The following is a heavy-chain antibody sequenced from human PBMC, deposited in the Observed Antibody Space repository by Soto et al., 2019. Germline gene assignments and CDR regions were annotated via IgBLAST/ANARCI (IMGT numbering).Heavy chain of an antibody. D-gene: IGHD1-1*01. J-gene: IGHJ4*02. V-gene: IGHV3-30-3*01. Sequence: GGSLRLSCAASGFTFSTFTMHWVRQAPGKGLEWVAVISYDGSNKYYADSVKGRFTISRDNSKNTLYLQMNSLRAEDTAVYSCARDPVEMTTITSFIDYWGQGTLVTVSS. CDR3: ARDPVEMTTITSFIDY. CDR1: GFTFSTFT. CDR2: ISYDGSNK.